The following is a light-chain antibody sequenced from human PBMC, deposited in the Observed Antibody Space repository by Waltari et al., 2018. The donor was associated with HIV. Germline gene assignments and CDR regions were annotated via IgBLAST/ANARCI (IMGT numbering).Light chain of an antibody. Sequence: SVSGSPGQSITISCTGTSSDVGGYNYVSWYQQHPGKAPKLMIYEVSNRPSGVSNRFSGSKSGNTASLTISGLQAEDEADYYCSSYTSSSTPYWVFGGGTKLTVL. CDR3: SSYTSSSTPYWV. J-gene: IGLJ3*02. V-gene: IGLV2-14*01. CDR1: SSDVGGYNY. CDR2: EVS.